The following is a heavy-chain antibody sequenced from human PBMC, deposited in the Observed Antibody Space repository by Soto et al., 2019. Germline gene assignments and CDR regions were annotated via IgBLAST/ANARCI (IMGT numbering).Heavy chain of an antibody. Sequence: GESLTISCTCSGYSFTRYWISWVRQMPGKGLEWMGRIDPSDSYTNYSPSFQGHVTISADKSISTAYLQWSSLKASDTAMYYCARQARYYYDSTLDAFDIWGQGTMVTVSS. CDR2: IDPSDSYT. D-gene: IGHD3-22*01. CDR3: ARQARYYYDSTLDAFDI. J-gene: IGHJ3*02. V-gene: IGHV5-10-1*01. CDR1: GYSFTRYW.